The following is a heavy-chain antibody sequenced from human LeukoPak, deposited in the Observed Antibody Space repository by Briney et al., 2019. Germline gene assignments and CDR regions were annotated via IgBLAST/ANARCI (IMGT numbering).Heavy chain of an antibody. D-gene: IGHD3-10*01. V-gene: IGHV3-30*18. CDR2: ISCDGSNK. J-gene: IGHJ3*02. CDR1: GFTFSSYG. CDR3: AKDFRPITLDAFDI. Sequence: GGSLRLSCAASGFTFSSYGMHWVRQAPGKGLEWVAVISCDGSNKYYADSVKGRFTISRDNSKNTLYLQMNSLRAEDTAVYYCAKDFRPITLDAFDIWGQGTMVTVSS.